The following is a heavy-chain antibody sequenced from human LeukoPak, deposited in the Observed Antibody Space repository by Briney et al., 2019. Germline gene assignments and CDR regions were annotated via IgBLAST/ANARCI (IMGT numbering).Heavy chain of an antibody. CDR3: AKAYYDSSGYYSFDY. D-gene: IGHD3-22*01. CDR1: GFTFSSCA. CDR2: ISGSGAST. J-gene: IGHJ4*02. V-gene: IGHV3-23*01. Sequence: GESLKISCAASGFTFSSCAMSWVRQAPGKGLEWVSGISGSGASTYYADSVRGRFTISRDNSKNTLYLQMNSLRAEDTAVYYCAKAYYDSSGYYSFDYWGQGTLVTVSS.